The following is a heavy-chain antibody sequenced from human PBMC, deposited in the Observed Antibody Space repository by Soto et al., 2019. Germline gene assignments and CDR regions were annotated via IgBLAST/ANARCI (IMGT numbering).Heavy chain of an antibody. CDR3: ARPALEGGSYPDY. CDR1: GFTFGSYA. J-gene: IGHJ4*02. Sequence: QVQLVESGGGVVQPGRSLRLSCAASGFTFGSYAMHWVRQAPGKGLEWVAVISYDGSNKYYADSVKGRFTISRDNSKNTLYLQVNSLRAEDTAVYYCARPALEGGSYPDYWGQGSLVTVSS. D-gene: IGHD1-26*01. V-gene: IGHV3-30-3*01. CDR2: ISYDGSNK.